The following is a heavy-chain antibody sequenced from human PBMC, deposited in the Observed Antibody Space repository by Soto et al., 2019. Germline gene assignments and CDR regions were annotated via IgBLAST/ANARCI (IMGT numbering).Heavy chain of an antibody. Sequence: GESLKISCKGSGYSFTSYWIGWVRQMPGKGLEWMGIIYPGDSDTRYSPSFQGQVTISADKSISTAYLQSSSLKASDSAMYYCARPQANHYDSSSFYGMDVWGQGTTVTVSS. V-gene: IGHV5-51*01. CDR2: IYPGDSDT. CDR3: ARPQANHYDSSSFYGMDV. J-gene: IGHJ6*02. CDR1: GYSFTSYW. D-gene: IGHD3-22*01.